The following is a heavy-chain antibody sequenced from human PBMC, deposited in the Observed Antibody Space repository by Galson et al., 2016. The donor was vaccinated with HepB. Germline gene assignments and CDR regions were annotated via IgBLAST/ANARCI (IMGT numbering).Heavy chain of an antibody. D-gene: IGHD3-10*01. CDR3: ARDSPFGSGGEEHYYGMDV. Sequence: TLSLTCAVSGGSISSGGYYWSWIRQHPRKGLEWIGYIYYNGKAYYNPSLKSRVNISVDTSKNQFSLKLSSVTAADTAVYYCARDSPFGSGGEEHYYGMDVWGQGTTVTVSS. CDR2: IYYNGKA. J-gene: IGHJ6*02. V-gene: IGHV4-31*11. CDR1: GGSISSGGYY.